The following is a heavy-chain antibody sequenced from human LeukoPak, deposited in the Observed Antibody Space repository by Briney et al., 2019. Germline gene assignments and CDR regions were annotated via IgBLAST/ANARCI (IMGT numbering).Heavy chain of an antibody. V-gene: IGHV1-2*02. CDR3: ARDYGVLTPPDAFDI. J-gene: IGHJ3*02. Sequence: GASVKVSCKASGYTFNDHYLHWVRQAPGQGVEWMGWINPESGGTNYAQKFRGRVTVTRDTSISAAYMEVIRLRSDDTAVYYCARDYGVLTPPDAFDIWGQGTMVTVSS. CDR2: INPESGGT. D-gene: IGHD4-17*01. CDR1: GYTFNDHY.